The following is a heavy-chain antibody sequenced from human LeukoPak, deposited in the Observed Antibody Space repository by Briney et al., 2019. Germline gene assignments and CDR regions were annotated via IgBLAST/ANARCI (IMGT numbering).Heavy chain of an antibody. V-gene: IGHV3-74*01. J-gene: IGHJ4*02. Sequence: GGSLRLSCAASGFTFSTYWMHWVRQAPGKGLVWVSRIKSDGSSTNYADSVKGRFTISRDNARNTLFLQMNSLRAEDAAVYYCSRATRGYFDYWGQGTLVTVSS. CDR3: SRATRGYFDY. CDR1: GFTFSTYW. CDR2: IKSDGSST. D-gene: IGHD2-2*01.